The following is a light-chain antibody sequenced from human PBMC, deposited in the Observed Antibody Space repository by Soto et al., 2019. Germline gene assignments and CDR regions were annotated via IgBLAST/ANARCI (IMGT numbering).Light chain of an antibody. Sequence: QCALTQPASVSGSPGQTITISCTGTSSDVGSYNLVSWYQQHPGKAPKLMIYEGSKRPSGVSNRFSGSKSGKTASLTISGLQAEDEADYYCCSYAGSSTYVFGTGTKVTVL. V-gene: IGLV2-23*01. J-gene: IGLJ1*01. CDR2: EGS. CDR3: CSYAGSSTYV. CDR1: SSDVGSYNL.